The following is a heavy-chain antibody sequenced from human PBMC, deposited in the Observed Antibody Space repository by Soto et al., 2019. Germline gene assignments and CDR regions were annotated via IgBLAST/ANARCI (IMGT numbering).Heavy chain of an antibody. J-gene: IGHJ4*02. CDR1: GFTFSSYA. Sequence: PVGSLRLSCAASGFTFSSYAMSWVRQAPGKGLEWVSAISGSGGSTYYADTVKGRFTISRDNSRNTLHLQMSSLRAEDTAVYYCATTYDSSGYDYWGQGTLVTVSS. CDR2: ISGSGGST. V-gene: IGHV3-23*01. CDR3: ATTYDSSGYDY. D-gene: IGHD3-22*01.